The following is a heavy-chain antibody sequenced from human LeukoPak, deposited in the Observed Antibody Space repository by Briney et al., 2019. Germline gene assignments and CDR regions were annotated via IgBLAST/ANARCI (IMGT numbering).Heavy chain of an antibody. D-gene: IGHD3-10*01. CDR2: INPNSGGT. Sequence: ASLKVSCTASGYTFTGFYMHWVRQAPGQGLEWMGRINPNSGGTNYAQTFQGRVTITRDTSISTAYMELSSLRSDDTAVYYCAIVVGGNYYGSETNDYWGQGTPVTVSS. V-gene: IGHV1-2*06. CDR3: AIVVGGNYYGSETNDY. CDR1: GYTFTGFY. J-gene: IGHJ4*02.